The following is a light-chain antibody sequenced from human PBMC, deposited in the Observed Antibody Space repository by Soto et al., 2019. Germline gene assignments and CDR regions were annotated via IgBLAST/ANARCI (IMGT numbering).Light chain of an antibody. Sequence: EIVLTQSPGTLSLSPGERATLSCRASQSVSSSFLAWYQQKPGQAPRLLIYNASQRATGIPARFTGSGSGTDFTLTIRSLGPEDFAVYYCQQRYNWPPLTFGGGTKVDIK. V-gene: IGKV3D-20*02. CDR3: QQRYNWPPLT. CDR2: NAS. CDR1: QSVSSSF. J-gene: IGKJ4*01.